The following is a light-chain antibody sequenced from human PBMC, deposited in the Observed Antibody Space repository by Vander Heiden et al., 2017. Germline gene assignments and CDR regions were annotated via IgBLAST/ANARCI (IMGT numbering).Light chain of an antibody. CDR1: KLGDKY. V-gene: IGLV3-1*01. CDR2: QDS. Sequence: SYELTHPPSVPQSPGQTASITCSGDKLGDKYACWYQQKPGQSPVLVIYQDSKRPSGIPERFSGSNSGNTATLTISGTQAMDEADYYCQAWDSSTVVFGGGTKLTVL. J-gene: IGLJ2*01. CDR3: QAWDSSTVV.